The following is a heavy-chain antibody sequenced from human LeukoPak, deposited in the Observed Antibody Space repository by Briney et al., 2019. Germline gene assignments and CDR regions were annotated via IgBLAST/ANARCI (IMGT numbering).Heavy chain of an antibody. CDR2: ISYDGSNK. Sequence: GRSLRLSCAASGFTFSSYGMHWVRQAPGKGLEWVAVISYDGSNKYYADSVKGRFTISRDNSKNTLYLQMNSLRAEDTAVYYCAKDRYFDWFPDHWGQGTLVTVSS. CDR3: AKDRYFDWFPDH. CDR1: GFTFSSYG. D-gene: IGHD3-9*01. J-gene: IGHJ4*02. V-gene: IGHV3-30*18.